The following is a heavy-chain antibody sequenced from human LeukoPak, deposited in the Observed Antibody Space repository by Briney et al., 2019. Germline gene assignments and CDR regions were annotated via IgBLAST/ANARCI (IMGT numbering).Heavy chain of an antibody. CDR3: ATDGGQGSGYFLQIYFQH. Sequence: GASVKVSCKVSGYTLTELSMHWVRQAPGKRLEWRGGFDPEDGETIYAQKFQGRVTMTEDTSTDTAYMELSSLRSEDTAVYYCATDGGQGSGYFLQIYFQHWGQGTLVTVSS. D-gene: IGHD3-3*01. V-gene: IGHV1-24*01. CDR2: FDPEDGET. CDR1: GYTLTELS. J-gene: IGHJ1*01.